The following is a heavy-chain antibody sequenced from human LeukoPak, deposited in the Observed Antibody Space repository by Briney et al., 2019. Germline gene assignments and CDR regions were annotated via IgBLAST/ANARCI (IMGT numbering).Heavy chain of an antibody. J-gene: IGHJ4*02. CDR1: GYTFTGYY. V-gene: IGHV1-2*02. Sequence: GASVEVSCKPSGYTFTGYYMHWMRQAPGQGLEWVGWINLNSGDTSYAQKFQGRVTITRDTSISTAYMELRRLRSNDTAVYYCASWAGGNAPVASFDYWGQGTLVTVSS. D-gene: IGHD1-14*01. CDR3: ASWAGGNAPVASFDY. CDR2: INLNSGDT.